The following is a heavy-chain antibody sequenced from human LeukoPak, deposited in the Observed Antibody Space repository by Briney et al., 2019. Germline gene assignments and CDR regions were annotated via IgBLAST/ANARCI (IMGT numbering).Heavy chain of an antibody. J-gene: IGHJ4*02. V-gene: IGHV3-66*02. CDR1: GFTVSSNY. CDR3: ATARDKYGSGSYCDY. CDR2: IYSGGST. D-gene: IGHD3-10*01. Sequence: GGSLRLSCAASGFTVSSNYMSWVRQAPGKGLEWVSIIYSGGSTYYADSVKGRFTISRENYKNTLNLQMTSLRAEDTAVYYCATARDKYGSGSYCDYWGQGTLVTVSS.